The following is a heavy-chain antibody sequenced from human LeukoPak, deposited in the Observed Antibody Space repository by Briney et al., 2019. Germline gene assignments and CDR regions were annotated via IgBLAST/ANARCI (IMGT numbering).Heavy chain of an antibody. V-gene: IGHV3-21*04. Sequence: PGGSLRLSCATSGFTFSDYTMNWVRQAPGKGLEWVSSISSTTSYIYYADSVKGRFTISRDNSKNTLYPQMDSLRADDTAVYYCARVSYDTSGYYYGSYDCWGQGTLVTVSS. CDR3: ARVSYDTSGYYYGSYDC. CDR2: ISSTTSYI. D-gene: IGHD3-22*01. CDR1: GFTFSDYT. J-gene: IGHJ4*02.